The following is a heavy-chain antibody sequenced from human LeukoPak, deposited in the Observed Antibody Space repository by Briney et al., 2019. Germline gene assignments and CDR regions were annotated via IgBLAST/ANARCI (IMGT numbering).Heavy chain of an antibody. J-gene: IGHJ6*02. CDR3: ARGFPVAGIFYYYGMDV. Sequence: SETLSLTCAVYGGSFSGYYWSWIRQPPGKGLEWIGEINHSGSTNYNPSLKSRVIISVDTSKNQFSLKLSSVTAADTAVYYCARGFPVAGIFYYYGMDVWGQGTTVTVSS. D-gene: IGHD6-19*01. CDR2: INHSGST. V-gene: IGHV4-34*01. CDR1: GGSFSGYY.